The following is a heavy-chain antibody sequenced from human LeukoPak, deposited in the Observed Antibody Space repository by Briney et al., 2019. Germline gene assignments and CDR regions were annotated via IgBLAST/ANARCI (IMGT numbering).Heavy chain of an antibody. Sequence: GASVKVSCKASGYTFTGYYMHWVRQAPGQRLEWMGRINPNSGGTNYAQKFQGRVTMTRDTSISTAYMELSRLRSDDTAVYYCARDGGAGWSAFDYWGQGTLVTVSS. CDR3: ARDGGAGWSAFDY. J-gene: IGHJ4*02. CDR2: INPNSGGT. CDR1: GYTFTGYY. V-gene: IGHV1-2*06. D-gene: IGHD6-19*01.